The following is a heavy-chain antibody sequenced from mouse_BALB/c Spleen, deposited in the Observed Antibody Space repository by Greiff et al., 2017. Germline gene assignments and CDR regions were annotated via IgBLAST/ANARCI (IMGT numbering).Heavy chain of an antibody. CDR1: GYAFTNYL. J-gene: IGHJ2*01. Sequence: QVQLKESGAELVRPGTSVKVSCKASGYAFTNYLIEWVKQRPGQGLEWIGVINPGSGGTNYNEKFKGKATLTADKSSSTAYMQLSSLTSDDSAVYFCARGGYYGSRNYFDYWGQGTTLTVSS. CDR2: INPGSGGT. V-gene: IGHV1-54*01. CDR3: ARGGYYGSRNYFDY. D-gene: IGHD1-1*01.